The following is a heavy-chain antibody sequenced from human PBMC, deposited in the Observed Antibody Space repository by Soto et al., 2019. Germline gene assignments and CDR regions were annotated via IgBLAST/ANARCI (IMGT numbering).Heavy chain of an antibody. V-gene: IGHV1-8*01. CDR3: ARFDVGVVPYYYYGMDV. Sequence: QVQLVQSGAEVKKPGASVKVSCKASGYTFTSYDINWVRQATGQGLEWMGWMNPNSGNTGYAQKFQGRVTMTRNTSRSTAYMELSSLRSEDTAVYYCARFDVGVVPYYYYGMDVWGQVTTVAVSS. CDR2: MNPNSGNT. J-gene: IGHJ6*02. D-gene: IGHD3-3*01. CDR1: GYTFTSYD.